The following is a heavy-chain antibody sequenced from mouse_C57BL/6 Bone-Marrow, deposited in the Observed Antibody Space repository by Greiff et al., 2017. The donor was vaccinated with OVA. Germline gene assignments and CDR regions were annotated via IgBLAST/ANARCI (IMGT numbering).Heavy chain of an antibody. CDR1: GYTFTDYY. CDR2: INPNNGGT. J-gene: IGHJ2*01. CDR3: AKEGGVYYFDY. V-gene: IGHV1-26*01. Sequence: EVQLQQSGPELVKPGASVKISCKASGYTFTDYYMNWVKQSHGKSLEWIGDINPNNGGTSYNQKFKGKATLTVDKSSSTAYMELRSLTSEDSAVYYCAKEGGVYYFDYWGQGTTLTVSS.